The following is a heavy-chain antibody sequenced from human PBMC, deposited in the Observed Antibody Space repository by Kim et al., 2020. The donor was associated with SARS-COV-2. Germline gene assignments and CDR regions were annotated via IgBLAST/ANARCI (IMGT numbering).Heavy chain of an antibody. D-gene: IGHD3-3*01. V-gene: IGHV3-64*01. CDR3: ARDQMGFWSGLGYYYGMDV. Sequence: GGSLRLSCAASGFTFSSYAMHWVRQAPGKGLEYVSAISSNGGSTYYANSVKDRFTISRDNSKNTLYLQMGSLRAEDMAVYYCARDQMGFWSGLGYYYGMDVWGQGTTVTVSS. CDR1: GFTFSSYA. J-gene: IGHJ6*02. CDR2: ISSNGGST.